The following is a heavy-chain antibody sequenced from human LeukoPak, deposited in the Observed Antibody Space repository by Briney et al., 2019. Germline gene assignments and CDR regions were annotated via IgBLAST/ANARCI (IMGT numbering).Heavy chain of an antibody. CDR1: GGSFSGYY. D-gene: IGHD1-26*01. CDR3: ARFVGWVKGFDI. J-gene: IGHJ3*02. V-gene: IGHV4-34*01. Sequence: SETLSLTCAVYGGSFSGYYWSWIRQPPGKGLEWIGEINHSGSTNYNPSLKSRVTISVDTSKNQFSLKLSSVTAADTAVYYCARFVGWVKGFDIWGQGTMVTVSS. CDR2: INHSGST.